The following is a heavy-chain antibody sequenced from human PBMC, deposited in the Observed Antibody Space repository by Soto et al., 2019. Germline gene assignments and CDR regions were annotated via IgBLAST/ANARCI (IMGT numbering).Heavy chain of an antibody. CDR1: GYTFTSYY. CDR2: INPIFGTA. D-gene: IGHD2-2*01. Sequence: SVKVSCKASGYTFTSYYMHWVRQAPGQGLEWMGIINPIFGTANYAQKSQGRVTITADESTSTAYMELSSLRSEDTAVYYCARVPFLPAADYYYYGMDVWGQGTTVTVSS. J-gene: IGHJ6*02. CDR3: ARVPFLPAADYYYYGMDV. V-gene: IGHV1-69*13.